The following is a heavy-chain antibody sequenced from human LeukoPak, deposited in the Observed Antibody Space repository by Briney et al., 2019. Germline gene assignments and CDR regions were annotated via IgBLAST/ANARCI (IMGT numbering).Heavy chain of an antibody. J-gene: IGHJ5*02. CDR3: ARVHLSIAVVGTNWFDP. CDR1: GYTFTGYY. CDR2: INPNSGGS. Sequence: ASVKVSCKASGYTFTGYYVHWVRQAPGQGLEWMGWINPNSGGSNCAQKFQGRVTMTRDTSISTAYMELSRLRSDDTAVYYCARVHLSIAVVGTNWFDPWGQGTLVTVSS. D-gene: IGHD6-13*01. V-gene: IGHV1-2*02.